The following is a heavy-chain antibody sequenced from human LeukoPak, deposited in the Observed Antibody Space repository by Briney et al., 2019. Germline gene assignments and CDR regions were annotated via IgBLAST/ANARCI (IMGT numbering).Heavy chain of an antibody. CDR2: IYYSGST. CDR3: ARELAGYSSGLFDY. V-gene: IGHV4-39*07. CDR1: GGSISSSSYY. D-gene: IGHD6-19*01. Sequence: SETLSLTCTVSGGSISSSSYYWGWIRQPPGKGLEWIGSIYYSGSTYYNPSLKSRVTISVDTSKNQFSLKLSSVTAADTAVYYCARELAGYSSGLFDYWGQGTLVTVSS. J-gene: IGHJ4*02.